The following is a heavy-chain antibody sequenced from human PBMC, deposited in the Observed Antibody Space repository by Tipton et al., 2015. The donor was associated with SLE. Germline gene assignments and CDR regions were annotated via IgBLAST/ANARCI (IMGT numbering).Heavy chain of an antibody. CDR2: IFYNGKT. CDR3: ARGRLWLHY. D-gene: IGHD5-18*01. Sequence: TLSLTCTVSGDSVNRGDYFWAWVRQHPGTGLEYLGYIFYNGKTHYSRSLKSRLTLSIDTSKNQFSLKLSSVTAADTAVYYCARGRLWLHYRGQGTLVAVSA. V-gene: IGHV4-31*03. J-gene: IGHJ4*02. CDR1: GDSVNRGDYF.